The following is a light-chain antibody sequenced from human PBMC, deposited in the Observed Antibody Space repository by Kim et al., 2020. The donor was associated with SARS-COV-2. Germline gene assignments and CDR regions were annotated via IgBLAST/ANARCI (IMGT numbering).Light chain of an antibody. CDR3: SSHTSSNSLAVL. V-gene: IGLV2-14*03. CDR2: DVS. CDR1: SSDIGRFDF. Sequence: ITISCTGSSSDIGRFDFVSWYRHLPDTAPQLIIYDVSHRTSGVSDRLSGSKSGNTASLTISGLQAEDEAVYYCSSHTSSNSLAVLFGGGTQLTVL. J-gene: IGLJ2*01.